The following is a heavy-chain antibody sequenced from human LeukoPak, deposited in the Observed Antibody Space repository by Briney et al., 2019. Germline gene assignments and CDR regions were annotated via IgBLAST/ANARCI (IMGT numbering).Heavy chain of an antibody. V-gene: IGHV1-2*06. CDR3: ARRKGEPNIFDS. CDR1: GYTFTGYY. CDR2: INPNSGGT. D-gene: IGHD3-16*01. Sequence: ASVKVSCKASGYTFTGYYMHWVRQAPGQGLEWMGRINPNSGGTNYAQKFQGRVTMTRDTSVSTAYMELSRLRSDDTAVYYCARRKGEPNIFDSGGRGTLVTVSS. J-gene: IGHJ4*02.